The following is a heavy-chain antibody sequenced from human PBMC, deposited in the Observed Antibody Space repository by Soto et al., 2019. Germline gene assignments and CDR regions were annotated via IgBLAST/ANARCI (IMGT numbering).Heavy chain of an antibody. V-gene: IGHV3-30*18. CDR2: ISYDGSNK. Sequence: GGSLRLSCAASGFIFSSYGMHWVRQAPGKGLEWVAVISYDGSNKYYADSVKGRFTISRDNSKNTLYLQMNSLRAEDTAVYYCAKVYYSSGWYLIDYWGQGTVVTVSS. CDR3: AKVYYSSGWYLIDY. CDR1: GFIFSSYG. D-gene: IGHD6-19*01. J-gene: IGHJ4*02.